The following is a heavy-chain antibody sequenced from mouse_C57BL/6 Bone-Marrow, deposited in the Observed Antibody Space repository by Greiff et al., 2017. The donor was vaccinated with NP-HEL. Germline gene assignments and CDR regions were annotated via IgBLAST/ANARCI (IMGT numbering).Heavy chain of an antibody. CDR2: INPSNGGT. D-gene: IGHD1-1*01. CDR1: GYTFTSYW. CDR3: ARENYYGSSSPFAY. Sequence: QVHVKQPGTELVKPGASVKLSCKASGYTFTSYWMHWVKQRPGQGLEWIGNINPSNGGTNYNEKFKSKATLTVDKSSSTAYMQLSSLTSEDSAVYYCARENYYGSSSPFAYWGQGTLVTVSS. J-gene: IGHJ3*01. V-gene: IGHV1-53*01.